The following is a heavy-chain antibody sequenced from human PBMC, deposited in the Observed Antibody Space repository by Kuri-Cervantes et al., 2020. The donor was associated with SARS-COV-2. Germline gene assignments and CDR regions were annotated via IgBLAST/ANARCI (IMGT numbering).Heavy chain of an antibody. CDR3: ARDYYDSSGYSSFDY. CDR1: GFTFSSYW. J-gene: IGHJ4*02. Sequence: GESLKISCAASGFTFSSYWMSWVRQAPGKGLEWVANIKQDGSEKYYVDSMKGRFTISRDNAKNSLYLQMNSLRAEDTAVYYCARDYYDSSGYSSFDYWGQGTLVTVSS. D-gene: IGHD3-22*01. CDR2: IKQDGSEK. V-gene: IGHV3-7*05.